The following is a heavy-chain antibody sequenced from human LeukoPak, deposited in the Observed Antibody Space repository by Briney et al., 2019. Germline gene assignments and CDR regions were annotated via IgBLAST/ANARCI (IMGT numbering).Heavy chain of an antibody. V-gene: IGHV5-51*01. CDR3: ARFLVLRDILTGYFPYYFDH. D-gene: IGHD3-9*01. CDR1: GYSFTSYW. J-gene: IGHJ4*02. Sequence: GESLKISCQGSGYSFTSYWIGWVRQMPGKGLEWMGNIYPGDSDTRYSPSFQGQVTISADKSISTAYLQWSSLKASDTGMYYCARFLVLRDILTGYFPYYFDHWGQGTLVTVSS. CDR2: IYPGDSDT.